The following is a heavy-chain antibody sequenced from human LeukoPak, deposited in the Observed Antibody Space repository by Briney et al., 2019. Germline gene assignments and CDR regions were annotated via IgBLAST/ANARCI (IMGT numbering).Heavy chain of an antibody. V-gene: IGHV4-61*02. CDR1: GGSISSGSYY. CDR2: IYSSGST. Sequence: SQTLSLTCTVSGGSISSGSYYWSWIRQPAGKGLEWIGRIYSSGSTNYNPSRKSRVTMSVDTSKNQFSLKLSSVAAADTAVYYCARVGLGGISFFDPWGQGTLVTVSS. J-gene: IGHJ5*02. CDR3: ARVGLGGISFFDP. D-gene: IGHD4-23*01.